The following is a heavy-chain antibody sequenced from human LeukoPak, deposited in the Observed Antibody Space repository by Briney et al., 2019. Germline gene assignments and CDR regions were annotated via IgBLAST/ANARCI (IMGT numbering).Heavy chain of an antibody. V-gene: IGHV1-69*02. CDR2: IIPILGIA. CDR1: GGTFSSYT. J-gene: IGHJ4*02. CDR3: ARASRYCSSTSCYADY. D-gene: IGHD2-2*01. Sequence: SVKVSCKASGGTFSSYTISWVRQAPGQGLEWMGRIIPILGIANYAQKFQGRVTITADKSTSTAYMELSSLRSEDTAVYYCARASRYCSSTSCYADYWGQGTLVTVSS.